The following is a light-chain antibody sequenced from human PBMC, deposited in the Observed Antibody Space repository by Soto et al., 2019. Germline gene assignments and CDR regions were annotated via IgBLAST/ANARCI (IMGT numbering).Light chain of an antibody. V-gene: IGKV3-20*01. CDR3: QQYSSSPR. Sequence: EIVLTQSPGTLSLSPGERATLSCRASQSVSSSYLAWYQQKPGQAPRLLIYGASSRATGIPDRFSRSGSGTDFTLTPTRLEPEDFAMYYCQQYSSSPRFGQGTTVDIK. J-gene: IGKJ1*01. CDR2: GAS. CDR1: QSVSSSY.